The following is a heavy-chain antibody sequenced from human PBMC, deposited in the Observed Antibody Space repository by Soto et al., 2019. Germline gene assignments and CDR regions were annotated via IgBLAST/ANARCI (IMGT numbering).Heavy chain of an antibody. V-gene: IGHV1-18*01. Sequence: SSVKVSCKASGYTFTSYGISWVRQAPGQGLEWMGWISAYNGNTNYAQKLQGRVTMTTDTSTSTAYMELRSLRSDDTAVYYCARDRAAHAGDPLDISGQGTMVTGSS. CDR2: ISAYNGNT. D-gene: IGHD2-2*01. J-gene: IGHJ3*02. CDR1: GYTFTSYG. CDR3: ARDRAAHAGDPLDI.